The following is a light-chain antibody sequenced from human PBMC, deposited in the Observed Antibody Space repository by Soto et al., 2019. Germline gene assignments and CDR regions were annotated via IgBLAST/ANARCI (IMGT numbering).Light chain of an antibody. V-gene: IGKV1-39*01. Sequence: DIQMTQSPSSLSTSVGDRVTITCRASQSISTYLNWYHQKPGKAPKLLVSAASSLESGVPSRFSGSGSGTDFTLTISALQPEDFATYYCQQSYSHPRTFGQGTKVEIK. CDR1: QSISTY. CDR3: QQSYSHPRT. J-gene: IGKJ1*01. CDR2: AAS.